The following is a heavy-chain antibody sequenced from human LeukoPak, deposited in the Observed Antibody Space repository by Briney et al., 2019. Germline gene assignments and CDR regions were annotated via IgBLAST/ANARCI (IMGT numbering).Heavy chain of an antibody. V-gene: IGHV1-8*01. J-gene: IGHJ5*02. Sequence: ASVKVSCEASGYTFTSYDINWVRQATGQGLEWMGWMNPNSGNTGYAQKFQGRVTMTRNTSISTAYMELSSLRSEDTAVYYCARGRGGRYYDFWSGYYPDYNWFDPWGQGTLVTVSS. CDR3: ARGRGGRYYDFWSGYYPDYNWFDP. CDR2: MNPNSGNT. CDR1: GYTFTSYD. D-gene: IGHD3-3*01.